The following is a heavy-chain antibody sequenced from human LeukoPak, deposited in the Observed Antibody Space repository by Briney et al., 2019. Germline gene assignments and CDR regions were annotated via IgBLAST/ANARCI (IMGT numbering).Heavy chain of an antibody. CDR3: VRAEVGTTLKYYYYYMDV. CDR2: IIGSGGST. Sequence: TGGSLRLSCAASGFTFSSYAMSWVRQAPGKGLEGVSAIIGSGGSTYYADSVKGRFTISRDNSKNTLYLQMNSLRAEDTAVYYCVRAEVGTTLKYYYYYMDVWGKGTTVTVSS. J-gene: IGHJ6*03. CDR1: GFTFSSYA. D-gene: IGHD1-26*01. V-gene: IGHV3-23*01.